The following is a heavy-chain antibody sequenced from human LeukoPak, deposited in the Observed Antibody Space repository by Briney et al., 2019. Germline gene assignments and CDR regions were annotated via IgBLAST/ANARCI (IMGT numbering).Heavy chain of an antibody. Sequence: GGSLRLSCAASGFTFSSYAMHWVRQAPGKGLEWVAVISYDGSNKYYADSVKGRFTISRDNSKNTLYLQMNSLRAEDTAVYYCAKDLSPWMVEMAAITTAYWGQGTLVTVSS. J-gene: IGHJ4*02. D-gene: IGHD5-24*01. CDR1: GFTFSSYA. V-gene: IGHV3-30*04. CDR2: ISYDGSNK. CDR3: AKDLSPWMVEMAAITTAY.